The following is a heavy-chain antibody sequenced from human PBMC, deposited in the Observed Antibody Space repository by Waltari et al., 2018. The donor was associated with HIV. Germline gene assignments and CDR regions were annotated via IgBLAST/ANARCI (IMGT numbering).Heavy chain of an antibody. V-gene: IGHV4-39*01. J-gene: IGHJ4*02. D-gene: IGHD3-16*01. CDR3: ARLRFHSLYYFDS. CDR2: IYYSGTS. CDR1: GASISSSSYY. Sequence: QLHLQESGTGLVKPSETLYLTCRASGASISSSSYYWAWIRQPPGKGLEWIGAIYYSGTSYYNPSVKSRVSASLDASKNELSLKLTSVTATDTALYYCARLRFHSLYYFDSWGPGILVTVSS.